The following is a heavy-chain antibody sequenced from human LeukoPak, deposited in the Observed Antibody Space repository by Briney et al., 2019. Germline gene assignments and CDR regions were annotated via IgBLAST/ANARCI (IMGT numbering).Heavy chain of an antibody. CDR1: GGSISSGDYY. J-gene: IGHJ4*02. CDR2: IYYSGST. CDR3: ARGVVYCSSTSCYEDYFDY. Sequence: SETLSLTCTVSGGSISSGDYYWSWIRQPPGKGLEWIGYIYYSGSTYYNPSLKSRVTISVDTSKNQFSLKLSSVTAADTAVYYCARGVVYCSSTSCYEDYFDYWGQGTLVTVSS. D-gene: IGHD2-2*01. V-gene: IGHV4-30-4*08.